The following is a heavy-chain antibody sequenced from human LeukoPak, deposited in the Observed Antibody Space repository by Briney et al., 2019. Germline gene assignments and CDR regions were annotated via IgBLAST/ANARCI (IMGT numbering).Heavy chain of an antibody. J-gene: IGHJ4*02. CDR1: GGSFSGYY. D-gene: IGHD5-12*01. CDR2: INHSGST. CDR3: ARGYGEYSGYDYVYYFDY. Sequence: SETLSLTCAVYGGSFSGYYWSWIRQPPGKGLEWIGEINHSGSTNYNPSLKSRVTISVDTSENQFSLKLSSVTAADTAVYYCARGYGEYSGYDYVYYFDYWGQGTLVTVSS. V-gene: IGHV4-34*01.